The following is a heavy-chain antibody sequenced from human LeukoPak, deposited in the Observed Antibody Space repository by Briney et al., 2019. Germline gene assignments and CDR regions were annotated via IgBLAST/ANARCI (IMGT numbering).Heavy chain of an antibody. V-gene: IGHV4-34*01. CDR1: GGSFSGYY. Sequence: SETLSLTCAVYGGSFSGYYWSWIRQPPGKGLEWIGEINHSGSTNYNPSLKSRATISVDTSKNQFSLKLSSVTAAETAVYYCARRITWFDPWGQGTLVTVSS. D-gene: IGHD2-15*01. J-gene: IGHJ5*02. CDR2: INHSGST. CDR3: ARRITWFDP.